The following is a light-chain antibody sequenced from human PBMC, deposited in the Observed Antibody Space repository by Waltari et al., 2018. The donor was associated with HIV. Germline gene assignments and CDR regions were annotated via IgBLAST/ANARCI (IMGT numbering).Light chain of an antibody. CDR3: CSYAGSSTFV. J-gene: IGLJ1*01. Sequence: QSALPQPASVSGSPGQSITISCTGTTRHVGSYNLLSWYQQYPGKAPKLMISEVSKRPSGVSNRFSGSKSGDTASLTISGLQAEDEADYYCCSYAGSSTFVFGTGTKVTV. V-gene: IGLV2-23*02. CDR2: EVS. CDR1: TRHVGSYNL.